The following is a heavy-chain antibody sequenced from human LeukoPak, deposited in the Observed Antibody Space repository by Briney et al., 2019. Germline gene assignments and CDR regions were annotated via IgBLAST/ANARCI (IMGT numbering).Heavy chain of an antibody. CDR3: TRQSGTVTPIDY. CDR1: SGSLSGYS. V-gene: IGHV4-34*01. J-gene: IGHJ4*02. D-gene: IGHD4-17*01. Sequence: SETLSLTCAVSSGSLSGYSWGWIRQPPGKGLEWVGEIGHSGITNYNASLKGRVTISLKKSEIQFSLMLSSVTAADTAVYYCTRQSGTVTPIDYWSQGTLVTVSS. CDR2: IGHSGIT.